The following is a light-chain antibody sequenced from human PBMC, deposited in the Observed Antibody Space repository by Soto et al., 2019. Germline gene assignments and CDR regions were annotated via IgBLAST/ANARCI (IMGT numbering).Light chain of an antibody. CDR1: SSNIGADYD. V-gene: IGLV1-40*01. Sequence: QSVLTQPPSVSGAPGQRVTISCTGSSSNIGADYDAHWYRQLPGTAPKLLIYGNNNRPSGVPERFSASKSGTSASLAITGLQAEDEADYYCHSYDSSLSGSVFGGGTKVTVL. CDR2: GNN. CDR3: HSYDSSLSGSV. J-gene: IGLJ3*02.